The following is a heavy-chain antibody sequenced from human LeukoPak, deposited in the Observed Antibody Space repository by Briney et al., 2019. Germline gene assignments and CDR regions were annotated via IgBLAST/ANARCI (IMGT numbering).Heavy chain of an antibody. V-gene: IGHV3-74*01. CDR3: ARDQYSSSSGYFDY. Sequence: LGGSLRLSCAASGFTFSNYWVHWVRQAPGKGLVWVSRINRDGSTTNYADSVKGRFTISRDNSKNTLYLQMNSLRAEDTAVYYCARDQYSSSSGYFDYWGQGTLVTVSS. CDR2: INRDGSTT. CDR1: GFTFSNYW. J-gene: IGHJ4*02. D-gene: IGHD6-6*01.